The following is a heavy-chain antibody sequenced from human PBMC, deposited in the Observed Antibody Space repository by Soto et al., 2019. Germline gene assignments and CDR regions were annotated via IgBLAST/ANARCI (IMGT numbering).Heavy chain of an antibody. D-gene: IGHD2-15*01. CDR1: GGTFSSYA. Sequence: QVQLVQSGAEVKKPGSSVKVSCKASGGTFSSYAISWVRQAPGQGLEWMGGIIPIFGTANYAQKFQGRVSISADESTSTAYMELSSLRSEDTAVYYCASWYCSGGSCFARYYYYGMDVWGQGTTVTVS. CDR2: IIPIFGTA. V-gene: IGHV1-69*01. CDR3: ASWYCSGGSCFARYYYYGMDV. J-gene: IGHJ6*02.